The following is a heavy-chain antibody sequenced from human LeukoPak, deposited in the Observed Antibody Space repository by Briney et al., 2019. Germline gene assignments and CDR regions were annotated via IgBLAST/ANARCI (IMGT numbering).Heavy chain of an antibody. Sequence: PGGSLRLSCAASGFTLSSYWMHWVRQAPGKGLVWVSRINSDGSSTTYADSVKGRFSISRDNAKNTLYLQMNSLRAEDTAVYYCARDLGQYYDTSDNWFDPWGQGTLVTVSS. D-gene: IGHD3-22*01. J-gene: IGHJ5*02. CDR1: GFTLSSYW. CDR2: INSDGSST. CDR3: ARDLGQYYDTSDNWFDP. V-gene: IGHV3-74*01.